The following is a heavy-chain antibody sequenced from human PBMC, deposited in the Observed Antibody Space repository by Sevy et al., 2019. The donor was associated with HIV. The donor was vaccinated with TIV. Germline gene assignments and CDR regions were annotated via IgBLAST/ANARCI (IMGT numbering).Heavy chain of an antibody. J-gene: IGHJ4*02. Sequence: GEYLKISCAASRFTFSSYAMSWVRQAPGKGLEWVSAISTGGGSTFYADSVRGRFTVSRDNSKNTLYLQMNSLRAEDTAVYYCAKSLPSSSTWYRSNYFDYWGQGTLVTVSS. V-gene: IGHV3-23*01. CDR3: AKSLPSSSTWYRSNYFDY. D-gene: IGHD6-13*01. CDR2: ISTGGGST. CDR1: RFTFSSYA.